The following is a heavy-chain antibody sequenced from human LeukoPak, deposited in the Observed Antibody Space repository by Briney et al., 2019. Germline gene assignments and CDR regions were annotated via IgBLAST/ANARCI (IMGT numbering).Heavy chain of an antibody. V-gene: IGHV4-38-2*02. Sequence: PSETLSLTCSVSSSSYSIPIGYYWGWMRQPPGKGLEWIASINLNRHIYYSPPLKSRVTISLDTSKTQFSLKMSYVTAADTAVYYCARQVATKGEWAFDIWGQGTMVIASS. J-gene: IGHJ3*02. CDR1: SSSYSIPIGYY. D-gene: IGHD5-12*01. CDR3: ARQVATKGEWAFDI. CDR2: INLNRHI.